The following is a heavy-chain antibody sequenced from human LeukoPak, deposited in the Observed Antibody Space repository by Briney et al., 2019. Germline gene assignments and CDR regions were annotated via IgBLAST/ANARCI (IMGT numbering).Heavy chain of an antibody. D-gene: IGHD2-8*01. Sequence: GGSLRLSCAASGFNFSSYGMHWVRQAPGKGLEWVAFIRYDGSNKYYADSVKGRFTISRDNSKNTLYLQMNSLRAEDTAVYYCAKEFKDIVLMVYAIHYYYYMDVWGKGTTVTVSS. CDR1: GFNFSSYG. CDR3: AKEFKDIVLMVYAIHYYYYMDV. V-gene: IGHV3-30*02. J-gene: IGHJ6*03. CDR2: IRYDGSNK.